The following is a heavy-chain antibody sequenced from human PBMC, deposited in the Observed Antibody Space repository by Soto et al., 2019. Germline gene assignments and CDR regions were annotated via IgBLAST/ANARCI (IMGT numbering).Heavy chain of an antibody. CDR3: AHRHGWFDP. CDR2: IYWDDDK. V-gene: IGHV2-5*02. CDR1: GFSLSTSGVG. Sequence: QITLKESGPTLVKPTQTLTLTCTFSGFSLSTSGVGVGWIRQPPGKALEWLALIYWDDDKRYSPSLKSRLTIXKDNSKNQVALTMTNTDPVDTATYYCAHRHGWFDPWGQGTLVTVSS. J-gene: IGHJ5*02.